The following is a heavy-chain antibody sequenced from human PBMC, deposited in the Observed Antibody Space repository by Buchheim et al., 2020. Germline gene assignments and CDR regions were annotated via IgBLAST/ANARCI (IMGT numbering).Heavy chain of an antibody. CDR3: ARDPLLNGGTLDY. V-gene: IGHV3-74*01. D-gene: IGHD1-1*01. Sequence: VQQVESGGGLVQPGGSLRLSCAASGFTFSDLWMHWVRQTPGKGLMWVSRINSDGSSTIYGESVKGRFTVSRDNAKNTLYLQMNSLRAEDTGVYYCARDPLLNGGTLDYWGQGT. J-gene: IGHJ4*02. CDR2: INSDGSST. CDR1: GFTFSDLW.